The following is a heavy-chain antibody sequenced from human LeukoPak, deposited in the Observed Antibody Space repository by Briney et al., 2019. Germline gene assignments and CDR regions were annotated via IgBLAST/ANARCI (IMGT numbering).Heavy chain of an antibody. Sequence: PGGSLRLSCAASGFTFSNYAVNWIRQAPGKGLKWVSVISGSGSSIYYIDSVKGRFTISRDNSKNTLYLQMNSLRAEDTAVYYCAMGATSWSGYSFPKIFQHWGRGTLVTVSS. V-gene: IGHV3-23*01. CDR3: AMGATSWSGYSFPKIFQH. D-gene: IGHD3-3*01. J-gene: IGHJ1*01. CDR1: GFTFSNYA. CDR2: ISGSGSSI.